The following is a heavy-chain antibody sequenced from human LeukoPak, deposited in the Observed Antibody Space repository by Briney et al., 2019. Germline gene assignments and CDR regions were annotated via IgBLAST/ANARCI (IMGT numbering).Heavy chain of an antibody. CDR3: AREKEDIVVVPAAMDY. Sequence: SVKVSCKASGGTFSSYAISWVRQAPGQGLEWMGRIIPILGIANYAQKFQGRVTITADKSTSTAYMELSSLRSEDTAVYYCAREKEDIVVVPAAMDYWGQGTLVTVSS. D-gene: IGHD2-2*01. V-gene: IGHV1-69*04. J-gene: IGHJ4*02. CDR2: IIPILGIA. CDR1: GGTFSSYA.